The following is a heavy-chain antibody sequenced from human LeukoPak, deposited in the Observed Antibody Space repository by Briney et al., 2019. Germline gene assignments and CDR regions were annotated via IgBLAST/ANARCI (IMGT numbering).Heavy chain of an antibody. Sequence: PSETLSLTCAVYGGSFSGYYWSWIRQPPGEGLEWIGEINHSGSTNYNPPLKSRVTISVDTSKNQFSLKLSSVTAADTAVYYCARRATYYDILTGYHTYYFDYWGQGTLVTVSS. CDR1: GGSFSGYY. V-gene: IGHV4-34*01. D-gene: IGHD3-9*01. CDR2: INHSGST. J-gene: IGHJ4*02. CDR3: ARRATYYDILTGYHTYYFDY.